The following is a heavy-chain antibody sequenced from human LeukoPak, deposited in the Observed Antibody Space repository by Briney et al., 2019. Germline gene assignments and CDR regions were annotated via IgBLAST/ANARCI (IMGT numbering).Heavy chain of an antibody. CDR1: GFIFSNYA. Sequence: PGASLRLSCAASGFIFSNYAMSWVRQAPGKGLEWVSAIGGRDGGTYYADSVKGRFTVSRDDPKNTLYLQINTLRVEDTAVYYCAKWGDYDILTGYYDSDYWGHGTLVTVSS. CDR2: IGGRDGGT. J-gene: IGHJ4*01. D-gene: IGHD3-9*01. CDR3: AKWGDYDILTGYYDSDY. V-gene: IGHV3-23*01.